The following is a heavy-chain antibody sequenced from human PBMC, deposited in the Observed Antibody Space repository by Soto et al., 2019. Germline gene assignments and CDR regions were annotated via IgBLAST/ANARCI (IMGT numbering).Heavy chain of an antibody. V-gene: IGHV4-30-4*01. CDR3: ARVSHYYGSGSPRPV. CDR2: IYYSGST. CDR1: GGSISSGDYY. Sequence: QVQLQESGPGLVKPSQTLSLTCTVSGGSISSGDYYWSWTRQPPGKGLEWIGYIYYSGSTYYNPSLKSRVTISVDTSKNQFSLKLSSVTAADTAVYYCARVSHYYGSGSPRPVWGHGTLVTVSS. J-gene: IGHJ4*01. D-gene: IGHD3-10*01.